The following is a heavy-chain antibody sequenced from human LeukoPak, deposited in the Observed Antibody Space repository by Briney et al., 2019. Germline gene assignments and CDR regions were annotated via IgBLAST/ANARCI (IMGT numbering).Heavy chain of an antibody. CDR1: GGSISSSNW. D-gene: IGHD5-24*01. CDR3: ARTPTKNYWYFDL. Sequence: SGTLSLTCAVSGGSISSSNWWSWVRQPPGKGLEWIGEIYHSGSTNYNPSLKSRVTISVDKSKNQFSLKLSSVTAADTAVYYCARTPTKNYWYFDLWGRGTLVTVSS. CDR2: IYHSGST. V-gene: IGHV4-4*02. J-gene: IGHJ2*01.